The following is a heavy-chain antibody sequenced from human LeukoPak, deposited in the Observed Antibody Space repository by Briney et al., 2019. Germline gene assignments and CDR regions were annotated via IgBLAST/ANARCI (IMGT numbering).Heavy chain of an antibody. CDR3: SAMNIVVVPAAPDI. V-gene: IGHV3-48*03. J-gene: IGHJ3*02. CDR1: GFTFSRYE. CDR2: ISSSGSTI. Sequence: PGGSLRLSCAASGFTFSRYEMNWVRQAPGKGLEWVSYISSSGSTIYYADSVKGRFTISRDNAKNSLYLQMNSLRAEDTAVYYCSAMNIVVVPAAPDIWGQGTMVTVSS. D-gene: IGHD2-2*01.